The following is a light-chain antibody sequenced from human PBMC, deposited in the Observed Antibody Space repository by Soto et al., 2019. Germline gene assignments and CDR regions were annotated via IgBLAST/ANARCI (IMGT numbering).Light chain of an antibody. CDR1: QTISNF. J-gene: IGKJ1*01. V-gene: IGKV1-5*03. Sequence: DIQMTQSPYTLSAFVGESVAITCRASQTISNFWAWYKQQPGKAPKLLFDRASNLEGGVPSRVSGGGSGTEVTLTIASLQYEDFAVYYCQQYDNWPRTFGQGTKVDIK. CDR2: RAS. CDR3: QQYDNWPRT.